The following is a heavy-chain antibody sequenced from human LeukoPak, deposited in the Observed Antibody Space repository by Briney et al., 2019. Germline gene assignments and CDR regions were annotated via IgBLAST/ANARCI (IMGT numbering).Heavy chain of an antibody. Sequence: PGRSLRLSCAASGFTFSSYGMHWVRQAPGKGLEWVAVISYDGSNKYYADSVKGRFTISRDNAKNTLYLQMNSLRAEDTAVYYCASCWYCPRSPNGMDVWGQGTTVTVSS. CDR3: ASCWYCPRSPNGMDV. D-gene: IGHD6-13*01. CDR2: ISYDGSNK. J-gene: IGHJ6*02. V-gene: IGHV3-30*03. CDR1: GFTFSSYG.